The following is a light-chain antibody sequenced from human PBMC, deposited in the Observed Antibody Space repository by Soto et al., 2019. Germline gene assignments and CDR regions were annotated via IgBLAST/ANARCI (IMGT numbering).Light chain of an antibody. J-gene: IGKJ3*01. V-gene: IGKV1-9*01. CDR3: QQLNSYPLT. CDR2: AAS. CDR1: QGISSY. Sequence: DIQLTQSPSFLSASVGDRVTITCRASQGISSYLAWYQQKPGKAPKLLIYAASTLQSGVPSSFSGSGSGTEFTLTNSSLQPEEFATYYCQQLNSYPLTVGPGTKVDIK.